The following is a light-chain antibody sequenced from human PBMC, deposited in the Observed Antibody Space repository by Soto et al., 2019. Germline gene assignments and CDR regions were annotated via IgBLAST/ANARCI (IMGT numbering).Light chain of an antibody. V-gene: IGLV1-40*01. CDR3: QFYDSSLSGPVV. Sequence: QAVLTQPPSVSGAPGQRVTISCTGSSSNIGAGFAVHWYQQLPGTAPKLLIYGNNNRPSGVPDRFSGSNSGTSASLAITGLQAEDEADYYCQFYDSSLSGPVVFGGGTKLTVL. CDR2: GNN. J-gene: IGLJ2*01. CDR1: SSNIGAGFA.